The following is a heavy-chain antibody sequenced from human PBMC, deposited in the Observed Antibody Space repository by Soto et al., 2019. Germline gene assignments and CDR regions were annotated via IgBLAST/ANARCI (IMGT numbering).Heavy chain of an antibody. CDR1: GFTFSSYA. CDR3: ARDPAGTAAWFDP. CDR2: ISYAGSNK. J-gene: IGHJ5*02. V-gene: IGHV3-30-3*01. Sequence: QVQLVESGGGVVQPGRSLRLSCAASGFTFSSYAMHWVRQAPGKGLEWVAVISYAGSNKYYADSVKVRFTISRDNSKNTLYLQMNSLRAEDTAVYYCARDPAGTAAWFDPWGQGTLVTVSS. D-gene: IGHD1-1*01.